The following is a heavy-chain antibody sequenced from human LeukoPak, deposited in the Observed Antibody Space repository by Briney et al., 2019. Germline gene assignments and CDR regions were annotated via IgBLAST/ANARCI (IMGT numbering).Heavy chain of an antibody. CDR3: ARDAGPQGYYYGMDV. V-gene: IGHV4-61*01. Sequence: SETLSLTCTVSGYSISSGYYWGWIRQPPGKGLEWIGYIHYTGITDYNPSLKSRVTISVDTSKNQFSLKLSSVTAADTAVYYCARDAGPQGYYYGMDVWGQGTTVTVSS. CDR1: GYSISSGYY. CDR2: IHYTGIT. J-gene: IGHJ6*02.